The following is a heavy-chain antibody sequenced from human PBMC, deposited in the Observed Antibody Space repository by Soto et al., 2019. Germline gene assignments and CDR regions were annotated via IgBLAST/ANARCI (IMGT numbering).Heavy chain of an antibody. Sequence: GGSLRLSCAASGFTFSSYSMNWVRQAPGKGLEWVSSISSSSSYIYYADSVKGRFTISRDNAKNSLYLKMNSLRAEDTAVYYCARDWGIEYSSSSAYYYYGMDVWGQGTTVTVSS. CDR3: ARDWGIEYSSSSAYYYYGMDV. V-gene: IGHV3-21*01. D-gene: IGHD6-6*01. CDR1: GFTFSSYS. J-gene: IGHJ6*02. CDR2: ISSSSSYI.